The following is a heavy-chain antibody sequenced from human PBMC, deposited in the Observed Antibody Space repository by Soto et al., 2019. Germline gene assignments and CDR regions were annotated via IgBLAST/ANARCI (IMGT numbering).Heavy chain of an antibody. CDR3: TTLYYDFWSGYFPPYY. CDR1: GFTFSNAW. Sequence: GGSLRLSCAASGFTFSNAWMSWVRQAPGKGLEWVGRIKSKTDGGTTDYTAPVKGRFTISRDDSKNTLYLQMNSLKTEDTAVFYCTTLYYDFWSGYFPPYYWGQGTLVTVSS. D-gene: IGHD3-3*01. V-gene: IGHV3-15*01. J-gene: IGHJ4*02. CDR2: IKSKTDGGTT.